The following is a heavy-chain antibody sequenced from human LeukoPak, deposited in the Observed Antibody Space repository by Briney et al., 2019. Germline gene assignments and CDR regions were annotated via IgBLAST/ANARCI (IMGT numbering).Heavy chain of an antibody. J-gene: IGHJ4*02. D-gene: IGHD2-8*01. Sequence: GGSLRLSCATSGFPFSDFSMSWVRQAPGKGLEWISTTNSGGSSTDYAESVKGRFTISRDNSKNTLYPQMSSLRVEDTAMYYCAKQSYARSLGEGGPGTLVTVSS. CDR3: AKQSYARSLGE. CDR1: GFPFSDFS. CDR2: TNSGGSST. V-gene: IGHV3-23*01.